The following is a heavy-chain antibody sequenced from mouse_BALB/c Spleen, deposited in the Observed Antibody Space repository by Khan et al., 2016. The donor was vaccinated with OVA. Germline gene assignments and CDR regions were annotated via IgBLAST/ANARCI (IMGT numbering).Heavy chain of an antibody. Sequence: VQLKQSGPGLMKPSQSLSLTCTVTGYSITSEFAWNWIRQFPGNKLEWMGYISYSGNTRYNPSLKSLISITRDTSRNKFFLQLNSVTTEDTATCECARKDYYDYDPFPYWGQGTLVTVSA. CDR1: GYSITSEFA. J-gene: IGHJ3*01. V-gene: IGHV3-2*02. CDR2: ISYSGNT. D-gene: IGHD2-4*01. CDR3: ARKDYYDYDPFPY.